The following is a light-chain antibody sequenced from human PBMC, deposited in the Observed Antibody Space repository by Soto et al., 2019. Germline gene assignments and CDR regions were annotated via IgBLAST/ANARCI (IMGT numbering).Light chain of an antibody. CDR2: SHS. V-gene: IGLV1-44*01. CDR1: TSNIGVNT. J-gene: IGLJ1*01. CDR3: AAWDDSLNGYV. Sequence: QPVLTQPPSASGTPGQRVAFSCSGSTSNIGVNTVNWYQQLPGAAPKLLIYSHSQRPSGVPDRFSGSKSGTSASLAISGLQSDDEADYYCAAWDDSLNGYVFGTGTKLTVL.